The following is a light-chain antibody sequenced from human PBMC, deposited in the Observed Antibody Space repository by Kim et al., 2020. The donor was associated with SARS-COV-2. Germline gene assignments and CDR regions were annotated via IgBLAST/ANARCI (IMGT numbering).Light chain of an antibody. CDR3: QQYNNWPPFT. CDR1: QSVSSN. J-gene: IGKJ5*01. CDR2: GAS. Sequence: EIVMTQSPATLSVSPGERATLSCRASQSVSSNLAWYQQKPGQAPRLLIYGASIRATGIPARFSGNGSGTEFTLTISILQSEDFAVYYCQQYNNWPPFTFGQGTRLEIK. V-gene: IGKV3D-15*03.